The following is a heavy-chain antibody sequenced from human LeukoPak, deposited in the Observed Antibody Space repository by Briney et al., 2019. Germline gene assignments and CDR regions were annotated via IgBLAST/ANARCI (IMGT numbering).Heavy chain of an antibody. CDR1: GFTFSDYY. Sequence: GGSLRLSCAASGFTFSDYYMSWIRQAPGKGLGGVSYISSSGSTIYYADSVKGRFTISRDNAKNSLYLQMNSLRAEDTAVYYCARSSGPWDYFDYWGQGTLVTVSS. D-gene: IGHD1-26*01. CDR2: ISSSGSTI. V-gene: IGHV3-11*01. CDR3: ARSSGPWDYFDY. J-gene: IGHJ4*02.